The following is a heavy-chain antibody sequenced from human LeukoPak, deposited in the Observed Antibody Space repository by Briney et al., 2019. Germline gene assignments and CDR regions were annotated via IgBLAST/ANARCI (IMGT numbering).Heavy chain of an antibody. CDR2: INPNSGGT. J-gene: IGHJ4*02. D-gene: IGHD1-26*01. V-gene: IGHV1-2*02. CDR1: GCTFTGYY. CDR3: ARDLSSRSYSDGFDY. Sequence: ASVKVSCKASGCTFTGYYMHWVRQAPGQGLEWMGWINPNSGGTNYAQKFQGRVTMTRDTSISTAYMELSRLRSDDTAVYYCARDLSSRSYSDGFDYWGQGTVVTVSS.